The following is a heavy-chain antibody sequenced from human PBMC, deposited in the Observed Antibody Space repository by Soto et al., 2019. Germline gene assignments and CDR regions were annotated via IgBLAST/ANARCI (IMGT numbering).Heavy chain of an antibody. V-gene: IGHV6-1*01. CDR2: TYYRSKWYN. J-gene: IGHJ6*02. Sequence: QTVSLACAISGDSVSINSAACNWIRHSPSRGLEWLGRTYYRSKWYNDYAVSVKSRITINPDTSKNQFSLQLNSVTPEDTAVYYCERAELVQDYYYGMDVWGQGTKVTVSS. CDR1: GDSVSINSAA. D-gene: IGHD6-13*01. CDR3: ERAELVQDYYYGMDV.